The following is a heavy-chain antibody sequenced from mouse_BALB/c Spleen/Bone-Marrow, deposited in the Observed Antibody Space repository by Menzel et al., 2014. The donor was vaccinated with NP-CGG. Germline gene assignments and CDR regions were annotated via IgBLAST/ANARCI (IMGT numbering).Heavy chain of an antibody. CDR3: ATYDGYYFDY. D-gene: IGHD2-3*01. J-gene: IGHJ2*01. V-gene: IGHV3-8*02. CDR1: GDSITSGY. CDR2: ISYSGGT. Sequence: EVKLLESGPSLVKPSQTLSLTCSVTGDSITSGYWNWTRKFPGNKLEYMGYISYSGGTYYSPSLKSRISITRDTSKDQYYLQLNSVTTEDTATYYCATYDGYYFDYWGQGTTLTVSS.